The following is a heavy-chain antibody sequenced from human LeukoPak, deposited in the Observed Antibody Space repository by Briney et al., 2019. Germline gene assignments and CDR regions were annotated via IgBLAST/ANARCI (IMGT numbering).Heavy chain of an antibody. J-gene: IGHJ4*02. D-gene: IGHD5-24*01. CDR3: RVLERWHLTNTTSTFDY. CDR1: GFTVSSNY. Sequence: GGSLRLSCAASGFTVSSNYMSWVRQAPGKGLEWVSVIYSGGSTYYADSVKGRFTISRDNSKNTLYLQMNSLRAEDTAVYYCRVLERWHLTNTTSTFDYWGQGTLVTVSS. V-gene: IGHV3-66*01. CDR2: IYSGGST.